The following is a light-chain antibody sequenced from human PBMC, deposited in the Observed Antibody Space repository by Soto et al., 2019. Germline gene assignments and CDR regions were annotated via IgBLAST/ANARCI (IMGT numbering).Light chain of an antibody. Sequence: DIQMTQSPSTLSASVEDRVTITCRASQSLDSWLAWYQQKPGKPPKLLIYKTSILEFGVPSRFSAIRSGTLFTLTISSLQPDDFATYYCQQYHTFSTFGQGTKVEIK. CDR3: QQYHTFST. CDR2: KTS. J-gene: IGKJ1*01. V-gene: IGKV1-5*03. CDR1: QSLDSW.